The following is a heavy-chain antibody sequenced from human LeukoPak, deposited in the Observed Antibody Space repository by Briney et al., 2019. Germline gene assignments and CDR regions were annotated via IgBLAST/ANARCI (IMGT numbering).Heavy chain of an antibody. D-gene: IGHD1-26*01. CDR1: GGSLSGYY. V-gene: IGHV4-34*01. Sequence: SSETLSLTCAVYGGSLSGYYWTWIRQPPGKGLEWIGEINHSGSTNYNPSLKSRVTISVDTSKNQFSLKVTSVTAADTAVYYCARGEKWDLHSFDMWGQGTVVTVSS. J-gene: IGHJ3*02. CDR3: ARGEKWDLHSFDM. CDR2: INHSGST.